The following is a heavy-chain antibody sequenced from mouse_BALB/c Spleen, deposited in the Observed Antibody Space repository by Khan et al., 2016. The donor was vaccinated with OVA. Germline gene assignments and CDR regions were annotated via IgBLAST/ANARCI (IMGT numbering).Heavy chain of an antibody. J-gene: IGHJ2*01. Sequence: QVQLKQSGAELARPGASVKMSCKASGYTFTSYTIHWIKLRPGQGLEWIGYINPNNGYTNYNQKFKDKATITADTSSNTAYLQLSSLTSEDTAVYYCARINAWGQGTTLTVSS. CDR1: GYTFTSYT. V-gene: IGHV1-4*01. CDR3: ARINA. CDR2: INPNNGYT.